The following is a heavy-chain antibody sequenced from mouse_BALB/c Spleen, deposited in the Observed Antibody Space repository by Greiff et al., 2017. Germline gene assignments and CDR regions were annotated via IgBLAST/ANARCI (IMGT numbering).Heavy chain of an antibody. V-gene: IGHV5-17*02. D-gene: IGHD1-1*01. CDR1: GFTFSSFG. CDR2: ISSGSSTI. Sequence: VQLVESGGGLVQPGGSRKLSCAASGFTFSSFGMHWVRQAPEKGLEWVAYISSGSSTIYYADTVKGRFTISRDNPKNTLFLQMTSLRSEDTAMYYCARGYYGSSYDAMDYWGQGTSVTVSS. CDR3: ARGYYGSSYDAMDY. J-gene: IGHJ4*01.